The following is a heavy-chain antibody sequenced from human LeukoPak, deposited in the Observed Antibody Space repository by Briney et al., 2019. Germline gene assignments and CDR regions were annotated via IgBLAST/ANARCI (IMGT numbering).Heavy chain of an antibody. Sequence: PGGSLRLSCAASGFTFSSYAMSWVRQAPGKGLEWVSAISGSGGSTYYADSVKGRFTISRDNSKNTLYLQMNSLRAEDTAVYYCAKTFHYGDYPHRYYYMDVWGKGTTVTVSS. CDR2: ISGSGGST. CDR1: GFTFSSYA. J-gene: IGHJ6*03. D-gene: IGHD4-17*01. V-gene: IGHV3-23*01. CDR3: AKTFHYGDYPHRYYYMDV.